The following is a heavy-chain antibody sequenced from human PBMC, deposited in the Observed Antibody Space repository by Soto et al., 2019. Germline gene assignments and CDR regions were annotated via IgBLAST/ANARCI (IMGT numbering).Heavy chain of an antibody. D-gene: IGHD4-17*01. V-gene: IGHV1-18*01. Sequence: QVQLVQSGGEVKQPGASVKVSCKTSGYTFTSYGISWVRQAPGQGLEWMGWISGYNGDTKYVQKFQGRVTLTTDTSTNTAYMEVRGLRSDDTAVYYCAIDWVGDRAYWGQGTLVTVSS. J-gene: IGHJ4*02. CDR2: ISGYNGDT. CDR1: GYTFTSYG. CDR3: AIDWVGDRAY.